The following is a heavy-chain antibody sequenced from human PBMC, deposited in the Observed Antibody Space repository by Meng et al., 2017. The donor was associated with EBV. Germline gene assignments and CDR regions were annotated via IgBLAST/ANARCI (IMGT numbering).Heavy chain of an antibody. J-gene: IGHJ4*02. CDR1: GFTLRSYS. D-gene: IGHD2-8*01. CDR2: ISSNSIDI. V-gene: IGHV3-21*01. CDR3: ARDRTSNRFDY. Sequence: VQLGESGGGLVKPVESLRLSCAASGFTLRSYSMNWVRLAPGKGMEWVSSISSNSIDIYYADLVKGRFTISRDNAKNSLFLLMNSLRAEDTAVYYCARDRTSNRFDYWGQGTLVTVSS.